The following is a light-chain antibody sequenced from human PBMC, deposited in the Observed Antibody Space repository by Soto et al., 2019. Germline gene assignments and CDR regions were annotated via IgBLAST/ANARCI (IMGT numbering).Light chain of an antibody. J-gene: IGKJ1*01. CDR1: QTVLSSY. CDR3: QQYGNQPQT. Sequence: LTQSPGPLYLSPGEPVTLSCGASQTVLSSYVAWYQQKTGQAPRLLIYGASSRATGIPDRLSGSGSGTDLTLTISRMETEDFGVFYCQQYGNQPQTFGQGTKVDI. V-gene: IGKV3-20*01. CDR2: GAS.